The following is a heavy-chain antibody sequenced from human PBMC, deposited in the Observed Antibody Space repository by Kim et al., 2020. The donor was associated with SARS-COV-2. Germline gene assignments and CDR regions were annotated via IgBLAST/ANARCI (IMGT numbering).Heavy chain of an antibody. Sequence: NSEQKFQGRVTITADESTSTAYMELSSLRSEDTAVYYCASSYYDYLDYWGQGTLVTVSS. D-gene: IGHD3-10*01. V-gene: IGHV1-69*01. CDR3: ASSYYDYLDY. J-gene: IGHJ4*02.